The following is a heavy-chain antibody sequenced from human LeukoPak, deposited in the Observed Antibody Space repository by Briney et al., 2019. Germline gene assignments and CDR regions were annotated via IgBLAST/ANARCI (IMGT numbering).Heavy chain of an antibody. V-gene: IGHV1-2*02. Sequence: ASVKVSCKTSGYSANDYYMHWVRQAPGQGLEWMGWINPNTGGTKYAQEFQGRVTMTGDTSISIVHMELKSLTYDDTAMYYCATPVPGYGALDVWGQGTMVTVSS. CDR2: INPNTGGT. D-gene: IGHD3-9*01. CDR1: GYSANDYY. CDR3: ATPVPGYGALDV. J-gene: IGHJ3*01.